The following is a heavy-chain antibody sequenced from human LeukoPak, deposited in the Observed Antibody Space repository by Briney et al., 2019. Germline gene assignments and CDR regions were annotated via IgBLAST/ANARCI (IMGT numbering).Heavy chain of an antibody. V-gene: IGHV3-43*02. CDR1: GLTFHDYA. Sequence: GGSLLLSSVASGLTFHDYAMHWVRQAPGKGLEWVSLISADGGSTFYADSVRGRFSISRDNSKNSLYLQMNSLRTEDTAMYYCAKESGKFDYWGQGTLVAVSS. CDR2: ISADGGST. J-gene: IGHJ4*02. CDR3: AKESGKFDY.